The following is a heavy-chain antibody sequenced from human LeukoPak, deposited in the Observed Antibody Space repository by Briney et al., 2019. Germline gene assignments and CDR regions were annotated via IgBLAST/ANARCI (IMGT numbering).Heavy chain of an antibody. CDR1: GYSISSGYY. Sequence: TSSETLSLTCTVSGYSISSGYYWGWIRQPPGKGLEWIGSIYHSGSTYYNPSLKSRVTISVDTSKNQFSLKLSSVTAADTAVYYCARSDMGRYCSGGSCPKFDYWGQGTLVTVSS. D-gene: IGHD2-15*01. CDR2: IYHSGST. CDR3: ARSDMGRYCSGGSCPKFDY. V-gene: IGHV4-38-2*02. J-gene: IGHJ4*02.